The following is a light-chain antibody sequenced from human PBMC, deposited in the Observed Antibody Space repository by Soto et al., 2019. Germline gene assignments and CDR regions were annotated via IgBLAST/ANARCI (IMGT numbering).Light chain of an antibody. CDR1: SGSIASNY. CDR2: GDD. Sequence: VTQPHSVSESPGKTVTISCTRSSGSIASNYVQWYQKRPGSSPTTVIYGDDQRPSGVPDRFSGSIDSSSNSASLTISGLKTEDEADYYCQSYATTSVVFGGGTKLTVL. CDR3: QSYATTSVV. V-gene: IGLV6-57*01. J-gene: IGLJ2*01.